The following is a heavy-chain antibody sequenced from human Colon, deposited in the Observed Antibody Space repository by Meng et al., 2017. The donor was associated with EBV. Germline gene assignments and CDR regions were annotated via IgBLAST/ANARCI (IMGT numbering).Heavy chain of an antibody. J-gene: IGHJ4*02. D-gene: IGHD3-10*01. CDR1: GFTFTTSH. V-gene: IGHV3-15*01. CDR3: TDVGGDMI. Sequence: GQLGGSGGGLVKPGESLRLSCAASGFTFTTSHMTWVRQAPGKGLEWVGRIKRASDGGTTDYAAPVKGRFTISRDDSKSTVYLQMNSLKSEDTGVYYCTDVGGDMIWGQGTLVTVSS. CDR2: IKRASDGGTT.